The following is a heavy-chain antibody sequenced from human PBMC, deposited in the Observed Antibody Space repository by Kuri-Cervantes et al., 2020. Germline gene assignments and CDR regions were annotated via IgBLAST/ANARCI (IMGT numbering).Heavy chain of an antibody. CDR1: GFTFSNFG. V-gene: IGHV3-23*01. D-gene: IGHD2-15*01. J-gene: IGHJ5*02. Sequence: GESLKISCAASGFTFSNFGMHWVRQAPGKGLEWVSGISSSGSSTFYADSVKGRLTISRDNSKNTLYLQVNSLRVEDTAVYYCAKGFESWYPSWFDPWGQGTLVTVSS. CDR3: AKGFESWYPSWFDP. CDR2: ISSSGSST.